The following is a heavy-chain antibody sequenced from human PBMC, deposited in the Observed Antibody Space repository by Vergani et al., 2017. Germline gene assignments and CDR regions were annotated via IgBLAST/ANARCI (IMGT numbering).Heavy chain of an antibody. V-gene: IGHV1-69*01. CDR2: IIPIFGTA. CDR3: ASLGYCSSTSCYGAFDI. J-gene: IGHJ3*02. D-gene: IGHD2-2*01. Sequence: QVQLVQSGAEVKKPGSSVKVSCKASGGTFSSYAISWVRQAPGQGLEWMGGIIPIFGTANYAQKFQGSVTITADESTSTAYMELSSLRSEDTAVYYCASLGYCSSTSCYGAFDIWGQGTMVTVSS. CDR1: GGTFSSYA.